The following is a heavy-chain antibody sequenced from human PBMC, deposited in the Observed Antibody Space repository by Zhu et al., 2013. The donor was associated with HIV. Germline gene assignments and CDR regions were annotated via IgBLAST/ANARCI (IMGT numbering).Heavy chain of an antibody. Sequence: QVQLQESGPRLVKPSETLSLTCTVSGDSISSSPYYWTWIRQPPREGTGVDWVYLLQWEHQLQPLPQKSSHHISRHVQEPVLPEAELCDRCGHGRVYCAREGSSGYPPFDIWGQGTMVTVSS. CDR2: LLQWEH. CDR3: AREGSSGYPPFDI. V-gene: IGHV4-61*01. J-gene: IGHJ3*02. D-gene: IGHD3-22*01. CDR1: GDSISSSPYY.